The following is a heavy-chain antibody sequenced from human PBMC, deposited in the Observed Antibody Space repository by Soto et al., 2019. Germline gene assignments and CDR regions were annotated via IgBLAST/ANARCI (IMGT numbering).Heavy chain of an antibody. J-gene: IGHJ4*02. CDR1: VFTFISYW. V-gene: IGHV3-74*01. CDR2: INSDGSST. D-gene: IGHD1-26*01. CDR3: ARAWGSYYTFDY. Sequence: GWSLRLSCASSVFTFISYWMPWVRQAPGKGLVWVSRINSDGSSTSYADSVKGRFTISRDNAKNTLYLQMNSLRAEDTAVYYCARAWGSYYTFDYWGQGTLVTVSS.